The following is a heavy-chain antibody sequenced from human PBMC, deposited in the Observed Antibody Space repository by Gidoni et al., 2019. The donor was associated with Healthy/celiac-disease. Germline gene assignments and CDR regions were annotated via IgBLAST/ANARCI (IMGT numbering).Heavy chain of an antibody. CDR3: ARTVAVEMATTDAFDI. CDR1: GGSISSSSYY. J-gene: IGHJ3*02. D-gene: IGHD5-12*01. Sequence: QLQLQESGPGLVKPSETLSLTCTVSGGSISSSSYYWGWIRQPPGKGLEWIGSIYYSGSTYYNPSLKSRVTISVDTSKNQFSLKLSSVTAADTAVYYCARTVAVEMATTDAFDIWGQGTMVTVSS. V-gene: IGHV4-39*01. CDR2: IYYSGST.